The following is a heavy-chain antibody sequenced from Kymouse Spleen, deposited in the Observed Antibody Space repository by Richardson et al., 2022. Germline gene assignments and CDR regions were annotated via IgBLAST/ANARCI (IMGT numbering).Heavy chain of an antibody. Sequence: QVQLQQWGAGLLKPSETLSLTCAVYGGSFSGYYWSWIRQPPGKGLEWIGEINHSGSTNYNPSLKSRVTISVDTSKNQFSLKLSSVTAADTAVYYCARGEKQPNYYGMDVWGQGTTVTVSS. CDR3: ARGEKQPNYYGMDV. CDR1: GGSFSGYY. CDR2: INHSGST. D-gene: IGHD6-13*01,IGHD6-25*01,IGHD6-6*01. J-gene: IGHJ6*02. V-gene: IGHV4-34*01.